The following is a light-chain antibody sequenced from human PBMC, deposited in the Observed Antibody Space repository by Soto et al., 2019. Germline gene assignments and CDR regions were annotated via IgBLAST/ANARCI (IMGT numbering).Light chain of an antibody. J-gene: IGKJ1*01. CDR2: KAS. V-gene: IGKV1-5*03. CDR1: QNIGRW. Sequence: DLQMTQSPSTVSASVGARVPITCRASQNIGRWLAWYQQQPGKAPKLLIYKASTLESGVPSRFSGSGSGTDSTLTINSLQPDDFATYYCQQHDNLRTFGQGTKVDIK. CDR3: QQHDNLRT.